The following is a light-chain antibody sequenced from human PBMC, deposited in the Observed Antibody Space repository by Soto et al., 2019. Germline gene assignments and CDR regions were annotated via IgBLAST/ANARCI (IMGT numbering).Light chain of an antibody. CDR1: SSDVGSYNL. V-gene: IGLV2-23*01. CDR2: EGS. J-gene: IGLJ2*01. CDR3: RSYEGSSTFVV. Sequence: QSVLTQPASVSGSPGQSITISCTGTSSDVGSYNLVSWYQEHPGKAPKLMIYEGSKRPTGVSNSFSVSKSGNTASLTISGLQAEDEADYYCRSYEGSSTFVVFGGGTKLTVL.